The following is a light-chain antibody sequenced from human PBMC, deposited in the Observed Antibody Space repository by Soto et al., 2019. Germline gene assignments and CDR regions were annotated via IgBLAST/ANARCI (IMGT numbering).Light chain of an antibody. CDR2: EVS. CDR1: SSDVGAYNY. V-gene: IGLV2-14*01. CDR3: NSYTTSTTLV. J-gene: IGLJ2*01. Sequence: QSALTQPASVSGSPGQSITISCTGTSSDVGAYNYVSWYQHHPGKAPKLVIYEVSNRPSGVSNRFSGSKSGNTASLTISGLQAEDEADYYCNSYTTSTTLVFGGGTKVTV.